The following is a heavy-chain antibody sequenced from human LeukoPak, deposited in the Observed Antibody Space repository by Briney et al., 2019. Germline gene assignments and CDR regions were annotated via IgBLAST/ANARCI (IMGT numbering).Heavy chain of an antibody. Sequence: GESLKISCKGSGYSFTSYWIGWVRQMPGKGLEWMGIIYPGDSDTRYSPSFQGQVTISADKSISTAYLQWSSLKASDTAMYYCARDQGSLDTAMVDPNCYYYYGMDVWGQGTTVTVSS. J-gene: IGHJ6*02. D-gene: IGHD5-18*01. CDR2: IYPGDSDT. CDR1: GYSFTSYW. CDR3: ARDQGSLDTAMVDPNCYYYYGMDV. V-gene: IGHV5-51*01.